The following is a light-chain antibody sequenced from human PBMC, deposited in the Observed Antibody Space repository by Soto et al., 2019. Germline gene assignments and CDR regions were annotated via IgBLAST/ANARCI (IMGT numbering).Light chain of an antibody. CDR3: SSHTSSSTSYV. J-gene: IGLJ1*01. CDR1: SSDVGAYNY. Sequence: QSALTQPRSASGSPGQAVTIFCNGTSSDVGAYNYVSWYQQHPGKAPKLMIYDVSNRPSGVSNRFSGSKSANTASLTISGLQAEDEADYYCSSHTSSSTSYVFGTGTKVTVL. V-gene: IGLV2-14*03. CDR2: DVS.